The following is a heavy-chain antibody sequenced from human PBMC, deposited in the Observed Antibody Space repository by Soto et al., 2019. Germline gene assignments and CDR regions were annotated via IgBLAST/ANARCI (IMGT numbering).Heavy chain of an antibody. J-gene: IGHJ6*02. Sequence: ASVKVSCKVTGYSLSEFSMHWVRQAPGKGLEWMGGFDPEDSKMTPAQKFQGRLTLTEDTSAETAYMELRSLRSEDTAVYYCVRVRRQGATWYNSNCMDVWGQGTPVTAP. CDR2: FDPEDSKM. V-gene: IGHV1-24*01. CDR1: GYSLSEFS. D-gene: IGHD1-1*01. CDR3: VRVRRQGATWYNSNCMDV.